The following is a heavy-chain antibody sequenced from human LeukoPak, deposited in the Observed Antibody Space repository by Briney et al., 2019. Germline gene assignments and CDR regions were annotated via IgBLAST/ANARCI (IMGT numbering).Heavy chain of an antibody. CDR2: MNPNSGNT. J-gene: IGHJ4*02. CDR1: GYTFTSYD. V-gene: IGHV1-8*01. Sequence: ASVKVSCKASGYTFTSYDFNWVRQATGQGLEWMGWMNPNSGNTGYAQKFQGRVTMISNTSISTAYMELSSLISEDTAVYYCARGVWAAAGPYYFDYWGQGSLVTVSS. D-gene: IGHD6-13*01. CDR3: ARGVWAAAGPYYFDY.